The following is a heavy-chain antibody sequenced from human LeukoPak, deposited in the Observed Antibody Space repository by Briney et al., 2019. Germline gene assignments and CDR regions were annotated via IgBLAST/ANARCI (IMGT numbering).Heavy chain of an antibody. V-gene: IGHV5-51*01. CDR1: GYIFTTYW. CDR2: IYPGDSDT. Sequence: GESLKISCKGSGYIFTTYWIGWVRQMPGKGLEWMGIIYPGDSDTRYSPSFQGQVTISADKSISTAYLQWSSLKASDTAMYYCARRVVTQGYYYYYGMDVWGQGTTVTVSS. D-gene: IGHD4-23*01. J-gene: IGHJ6*02. CDR3: ARRVVTQGYYYYYGMDV.